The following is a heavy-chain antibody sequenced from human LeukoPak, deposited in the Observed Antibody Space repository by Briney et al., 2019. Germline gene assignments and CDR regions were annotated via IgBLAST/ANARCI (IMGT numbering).Heavy chain of an antibody. CDR3: ARSYGVDAFDI. CDR2: IYHSGST. Sequence: SETLSLTCTVSGYSISSGYYWGWIRQPPGKGLERIGSIYHSGSTYYNPSLKSRVTISVDTSKNQFSLKLSSVTAADTAVYYCARSYGVDAFDIWGQGTMVTVSS. J-gene: IGHJ3*02. CDR1: GYSISSGYY. D-gene: IGHD3-10*01. V-gene: IGHV4-38-2*02.